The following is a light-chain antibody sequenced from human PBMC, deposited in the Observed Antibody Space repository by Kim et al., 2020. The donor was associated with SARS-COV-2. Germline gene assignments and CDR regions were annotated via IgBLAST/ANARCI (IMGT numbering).Light chain of an antibody. CDR2: DTS. CDR3: LQYDTSLT. Sequence: LSAGERAPRPCRASQSLTTSYFAWYQQRPGQAPRLLIYDTSKRATGVPDRFSGSGSGTQFTLTISRLEPEDFAVYFCLQYDTSLTFGGGTKVDIK. J-gene: IGKJ4*01. CDR1: QSLTTSY. V-gene: IGKV3-20*01.